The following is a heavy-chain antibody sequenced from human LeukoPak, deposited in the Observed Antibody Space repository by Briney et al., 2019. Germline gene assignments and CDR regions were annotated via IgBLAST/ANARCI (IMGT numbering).Heavy chain of an antibody. CDR3: ARGSFMFDP. D-gene: IGHD3-10*01. CDR2: ISSNGRTM. Sequence: PGGSLRLSCAASGFNDYYMSWVRQAPGKGLEWISYISSNGRTMYYADSVKGRFTISRDDSKNSLYLQMNSLRAEDTAMYYCARGSFMFDPWGQGTLVTVSS. V-gene: IGHV3-11*04. J-gene: IGHJ5*02. CDR1: GFNDYY.